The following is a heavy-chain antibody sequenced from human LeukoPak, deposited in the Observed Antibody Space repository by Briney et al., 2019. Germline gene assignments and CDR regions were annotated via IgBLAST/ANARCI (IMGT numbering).Heavy chain of an antibody. J-gene: IGHJ4*02. V-gene: IGHV3-48*03. CDR3: ARAHLLAAASTGDY. CDR1: GFTFSSYE. CDR2: ISSGGSTK. Sequence: GGSLRLSCVASGFTFSSYEMNWVRQAPGKGLEWASYISSGGSTKYYADSVKGRFTISRDNAKNSLYLQMNSLRAEDTAVYCCARAHLLAAASTGDYWGQGTLVIVSS. D-gene: IGHD6-13*01.